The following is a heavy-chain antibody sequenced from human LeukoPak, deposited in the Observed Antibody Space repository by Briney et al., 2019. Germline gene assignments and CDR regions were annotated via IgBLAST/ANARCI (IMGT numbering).Heavy chain of an antibody. D-gene: IGHD3-22*01. CDR1: GYTFTCYY. Sequence: ASVKVSCKASGYTFTCYYMHWVRQAPGQGLEWMGWINPNGGGTNYAQKFQGRVTMTRDTSISTAYMELSRLRSDDTAVYYCARDLVPYYYDSSGYVYGYWGQGTLVTVSS. V-gene: IGHV1-2*02. J-gene: IGHJ4*02. CDR3: ARDLVPYYYDSSGYVYGY. CDR2: INPNGGGT.